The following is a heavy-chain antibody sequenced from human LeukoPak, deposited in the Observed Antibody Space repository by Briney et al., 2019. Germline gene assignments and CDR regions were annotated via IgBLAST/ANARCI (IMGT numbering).Heavy chain of an antibody. CDR2: IIPIFGTA. V-gene: IGHV1-69*13. CDR3: ASGVYDSSGYYYFQH. D-gene: IGHD3-22*01. J-gene: IGHJ1*01. CDR1: GGTFSSYA. Sequence: SVKVSCKASGGTFSSYAISWVRQAPGQGLEWMGGIIPIFGTANYAQKFQGRVTITADESTSTAYTELSSLRSEDTAVYYCASGVYDSSGYYYFQHWGQGTLVTVSS.